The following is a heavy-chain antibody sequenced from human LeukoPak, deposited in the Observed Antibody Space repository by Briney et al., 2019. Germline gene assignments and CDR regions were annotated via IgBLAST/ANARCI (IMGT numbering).Heavy chain of an antibody. V-gene: IGHV7-4-1*02. CDR2: INTNTGNP. CDR3: ARDLGTAMVQFDY. CDR1: GGTFSSYA. Sequence: GASVKVSCKASGGTFSSYAISWVRQAPGRGLEWMGWINTNTGNPTYAQGFTGRFVFSLDTSVSTAYLQISSLKAEDTAVYYCARDLGTAMVQFDYWGQGTLVTVSS. D-gene: IGHD5-18*01. J-gene: IGHJ4*02.